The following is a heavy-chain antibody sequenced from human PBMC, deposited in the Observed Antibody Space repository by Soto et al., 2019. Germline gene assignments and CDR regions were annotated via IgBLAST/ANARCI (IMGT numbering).Heavy chain of an antibody. V-gene: IGHV3-15*01. J-gene: IGHJ4*02. Sequence: EVHLVESGGGPVKPGGSLRISCAASGFTFSGAWMSWVRQAPGKGLEWVGRIKSKFDGGSIDYAASVKGRFSISRDDSTNTLFLQMNSLKTEDTAVYFCTTSVTGTPRAIDYWGQGTLVTVSS. CDR1: GFTFSGAW. CDR3: TTSVTGTPRAIDY. CDR2: IKSKFDGGSI. D-gene: IGHD1-7*01.